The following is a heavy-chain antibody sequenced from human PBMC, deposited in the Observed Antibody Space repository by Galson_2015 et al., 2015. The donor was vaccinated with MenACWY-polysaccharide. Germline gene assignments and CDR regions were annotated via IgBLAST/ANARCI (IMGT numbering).Heavy chain of an antibody. CDR3: ARDQDSCGYYKHGGYAFEI. CDR1: GYTFTSYG. CDR2: ISAYNGNT. Sequence: SVKVSCKASGYTFTSYGISWVRQAPGQGLEWMGWISAYNGNTNYAQKLQGRVTMTTDTSTSTAYMELRSLRSDDTAVYYCARDQDSCGYYKHGGYAFEIWGQGTMVTVSS. D-gene: IGHD3-22*01. J-gene: IGHJ3*02. V-gene: IGHV1-18*01.